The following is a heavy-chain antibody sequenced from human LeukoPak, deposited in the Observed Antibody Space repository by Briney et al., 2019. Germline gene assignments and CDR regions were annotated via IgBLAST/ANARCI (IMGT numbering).Heavy chain of an antibody. V-gene: IGHV4-39*02. J-gene: IGHJ5*02. CDR2: IYYSGST. D-gene: IGHD6-6*01. CDR1: GGSISSSSYY. Sequence: PSETLSLTCTVSGGSISSSSYYWGWIRQPPGKGLEWIGSIYYSGSTYYNPSLKSRVTISVDTSKNQFSLKLSSVTAADTAVYYCAREGSSTLRGWFDPWGQGTLVTVSS. CDR3: AREGSSTLRGWFDP.